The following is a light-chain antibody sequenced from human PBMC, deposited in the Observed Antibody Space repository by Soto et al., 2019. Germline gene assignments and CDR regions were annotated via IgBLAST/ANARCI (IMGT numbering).Light chain of an antibody. J-gene: IGKJ1*01. CDR3: QQYGSSPRT. CDR2: NTS. Sequence: EIVLTQSPGTLSLSPGERATLSCRASQSVSSRDLAWYQQKPGQAPRLLIFNTSSRATGIPDRFSGSGSGTDFTLTINRLEPEDFAVYYFQQYGSSPRTFGQGTKVEIK. V-gene: IGKV3-20*01. CDR1: QSVSSRD.